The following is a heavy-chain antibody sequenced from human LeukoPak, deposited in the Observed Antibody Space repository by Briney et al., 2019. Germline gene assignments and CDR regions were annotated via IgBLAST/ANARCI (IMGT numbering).Heavy chain of an antibody. Sequence: GGPLRLSCVASGFTFDEYGMSGVRQVPGKGLEWVSGINWNGGSRGYADSVKGRFTISRDNAKNSLYLQMHSLRAEDTALYWCARDLMVRGVIRSPFDIWGQGTMVTVSS. D-gene: IGHD3-10*01. J-gene: IGHJ3*02. CDR2: INWNGGSR. CDR3: ARDLMVRGVIRSPFDI. CDR1: GFTFDEYG. V-gene: IGHV3-20*04.